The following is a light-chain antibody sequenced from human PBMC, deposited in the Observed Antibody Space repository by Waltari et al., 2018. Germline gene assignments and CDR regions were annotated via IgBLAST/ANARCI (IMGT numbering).Light chain of an antibody. J-gene: IGKJ2*01. CDR3: QQYYGPPYN. CDR1: HSVLDYFNNKDS. V-gene: IGKV4-1*01. Sequence: DIMMTQSPDVLAVSLGERASIKCKSSHSVLDYFNNKDSLAWYQQKAGQPPRLLIHWASTRETGVPDRFSCSGSGTDFTLTISSLQAEDAALYYCQQYYGPPYNFGQGTRLEIK. CDR2: WAS.